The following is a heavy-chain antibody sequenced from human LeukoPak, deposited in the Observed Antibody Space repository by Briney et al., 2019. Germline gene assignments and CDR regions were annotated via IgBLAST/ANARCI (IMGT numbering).Heavy chain of an antibody. CDR2: IYYSGST. V-gene: IGHV4-39*01. D-gene: IGHD3-3*01. CDR1: GGSINSSNYY. J-gene: IGHJ5*02. Sequence: SETPSLTCTVSGGSINSSNYYWGWIRQPPGKGLEWIGTIYYSGSTYYNPSLKSRVTISVDTSKNQFSLKLISVTAADTAVYYCVRHGTPWGFGVVFDPWGQGGLVTVSS. CDR3: VRHGTPWGFGVVFDP.